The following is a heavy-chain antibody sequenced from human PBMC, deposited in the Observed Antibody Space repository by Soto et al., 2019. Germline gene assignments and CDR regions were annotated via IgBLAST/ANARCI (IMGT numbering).Heavy chain of an antibody. CDR3: TRVYGDYPDY. CDR2: IRSKANSYAT. J-gene: IGHJ4*02. V-gene: IGHV3-73*02. Sequence: EVQLVESGGGLVQPGGSLKLSCAASGFTFSGSAMHWVRQASGKGLEWVGRIRSKANSYATAYAASVKGRFTISRDDSMTTAYVQMNGLKTEDSAVYYCTRVYGDYPDYWGQGTLVTVSS. D-gene: IGHD4-17*01. CDR1: GFTFSGSA.